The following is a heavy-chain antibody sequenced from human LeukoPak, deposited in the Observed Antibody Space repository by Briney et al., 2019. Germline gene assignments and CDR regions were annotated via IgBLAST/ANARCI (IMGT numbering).Heavy chain of an antibody. CDR3: TTTITMIVVFIGMTGHDY. Sequence: GGSLRLSCAASGFTFSSSAMSWVRQAPGKGLEWVSSISGSGGSTYYADSVKGRFTISRDNSKNTLYLQMNSLRAEDTAVYYCTTTITMIVVFIGMTGHDYWGQGTLVTVSS. V-gene: IGHV3-23*01. D-gene: IGHD3-22*01. CDR1: GFTFSSSA. J-gene: IGHJ4*02. CDR2: ISGSGGST.